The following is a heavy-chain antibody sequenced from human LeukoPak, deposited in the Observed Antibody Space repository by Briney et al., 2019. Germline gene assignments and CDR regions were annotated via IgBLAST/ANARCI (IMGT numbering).Heavy chain of an antibody. J-gene: IGHJ4*02. V-gene: IGHV3-11*01. CDR2: ISRNGGAI. CDR3: ARASSLIAGFDS. D-gene: IGHD2-8*01. Sequence: PEGSLRLSCAASGFTFNQHSMSWIRQAPGKGLEWLSYISRNGGAIHYADSVEGRFTISRDNAKNSLNLQMNGLRTDDTAVYFCARASSLIAGFDSWGRRTLVTVSS. CDR1: GFTFNQHS.